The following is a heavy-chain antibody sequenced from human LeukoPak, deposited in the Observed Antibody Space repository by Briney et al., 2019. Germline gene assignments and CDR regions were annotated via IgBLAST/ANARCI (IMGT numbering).Heavy chain of an antibody. CDR1: GFTVSSNH. CDR2: IYNDGRT. J-gene: IGHJ4*02. D-gene: IGHD3-10*01. CDR3: ARGQSYGTGSYFFDH. Sequence: GGSLRLSCAASGFTVSSNHMSWVRQTPGQGRLEWGSVIYNDGRTSSTGSVTGTFTIYRDISKNTLYIQMHRPGAKDTAVYYCARGQSYGTGSYFFDHWGQGTLVTVSS. V-gene: IGHV3-66*01.